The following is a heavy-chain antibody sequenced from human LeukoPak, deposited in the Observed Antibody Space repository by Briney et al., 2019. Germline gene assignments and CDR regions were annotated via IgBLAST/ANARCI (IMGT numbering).Heavy chain of an antibody. CDR2: IYHSGST. CDR1: GESFSGYY. Sequence: SETLSLTCAVYGESFSGYYWSWIRQPPGKGLEWIGYIYHSGSTYYNPSLKSRVTISVDRSKNQFSLKLSSVTAADTAVYYCARGPNYDILTGYYPDWGQGTLVTVSS. D-gene: IGHD3-9*01. CDR3: ARGPNYDILTGYYPD. V-gene: IGHV4-34*01. J-gene: IGHJ4*02.